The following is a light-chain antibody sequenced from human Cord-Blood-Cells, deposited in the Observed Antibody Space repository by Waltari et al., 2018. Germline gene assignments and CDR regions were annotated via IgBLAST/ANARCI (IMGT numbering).Light chain of an antibody. Sequence: EIQMTQSPSSLSASVGDRVTITCRASQSISSYLNWYQQKPGKAPKLLIYAESSLQSGVPSRFSGSGSGTDFTLTISSLQPEDFATYYCQQSYSTPYTFGQGTKLEIK. CDR2: AES. CDR1: QSISSY. V-gene: IGKV1-39*01. J-gene: IGKJ2*01. CDR3: QQSYSTPYT.